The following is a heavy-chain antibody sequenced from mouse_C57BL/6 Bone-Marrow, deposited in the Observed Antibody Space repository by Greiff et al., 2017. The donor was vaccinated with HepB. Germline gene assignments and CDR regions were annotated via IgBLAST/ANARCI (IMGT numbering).Heavy chain of an antibody. CDR1: GYTFTDYY. CDR2: IYPGSGNT. Sequence: QVQLQQSGAELVRPGASVKLSCKASGYTFTDYYINWVKQRPGQGLEWIARIYPGSGNTYYNEKFKGKATLTAEKSSSTAYMQLSSLTSEDSAVYFCARRRLLRSYFDYWGQGTTLTVSS. J-gene: IGHJ2*01. D-gene: IGHD1-1*01. V-gene: IGHV1-76*01. CDR3: ARRRLLRSYFDY.